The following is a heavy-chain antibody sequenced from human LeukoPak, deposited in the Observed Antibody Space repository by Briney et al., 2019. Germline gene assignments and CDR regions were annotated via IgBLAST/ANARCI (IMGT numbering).Heavy chain of an antibody. CDR2: ITGSGTSV. Sequence: PGGSLRLSCAASGFTFSDYYINWIRQAPGRGLEWIAYITGSGTSVYYADSVKGRFTVSRDNAASSVFLQMDSLRVDDSAVYFCTRDPGYSDTWGQGTLVTVSS. CDR3: TRDPGYSDT. CDR1: GFTFSDYY. J-gene: IGHJ5*02. V-gene: IGHV3-11*01. D-gene: IGHD5-18*01.